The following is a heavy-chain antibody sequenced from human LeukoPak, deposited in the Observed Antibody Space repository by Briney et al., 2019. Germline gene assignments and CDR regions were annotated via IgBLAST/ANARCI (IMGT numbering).Heavy chain of an antibody. Sequence: SETLSLTCTVSGGSISNYYWNWIRQPPGKGLEWIGYIYYTGNTNYNPSLKSRVTISVDTSKNQFSLKLTSVTAADTAVYYCARTTEGGYTYGYFYYYYMDVWGKGTTVTISS. CDR3: ARTTEGGYTYGYFYYYYMDV. CDR1: GGSISNYY. J-gene: IGHJ6*03. CDR2: IYYTGNT. D-gene: IGHD5-18*01. V-gene: IGHV4-59*01.